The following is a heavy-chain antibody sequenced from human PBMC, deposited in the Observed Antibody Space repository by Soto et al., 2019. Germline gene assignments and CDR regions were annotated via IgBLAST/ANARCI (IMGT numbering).Heavy chain of an antibody. V-gene: IGHV1-69*06. D-gene: IGHD2-21*02. CDR3: ARAYCGGDCYSYYYYYGMDV. Sequence: QVQLVQSGAEVKKPGSSVKVSCKASGGTFSSYAISWVRQAPGQGLEWMGGIIPIFGTANYAQKFQGRVTITADKSTSTGYMELSSLRSEDTAVYYCARAYCGGDCYSYYYYYGMDVWGQGTTVTVSS. J-gene: IGHJ6*02. CDR2: IIPIFGTA. CDR1: GGTFSSYA.